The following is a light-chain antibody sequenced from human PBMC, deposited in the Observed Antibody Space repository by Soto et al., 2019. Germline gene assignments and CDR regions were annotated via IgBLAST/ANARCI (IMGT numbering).Light chain of an antibody. J-gene: IGLJ3*02. Sequence: QSVLTQPPSTSGTPGQRVAISCSGSSSNIGSHTVDWYQQLPGTAPKLLIYGDDQRPSGIPDRFSGSKSGSSASLAISGQHAEDGDDYYRASWDDRLNGPVFGGGTKLTVL. V-gene: IGLV1-44*01. CDR1: SSNIGSHT. CDR2: GDD. CDR3: ASWDDRLNGPV.